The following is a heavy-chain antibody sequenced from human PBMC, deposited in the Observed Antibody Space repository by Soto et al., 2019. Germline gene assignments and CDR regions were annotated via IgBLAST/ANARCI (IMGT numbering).Heavy chain of an antibody. CDR3: ARVSAPSSSGPKGYYYGMDV. J-gene: IGHJ6*02. D-gene: IGHD6-6*01. Sequence: QVQLQESGPGLVKPSETLSLTCTVSGGSISSYYWSWIRQPPGKGLEWIGYIYYSGSTNYNPSLKSRVTISVDTSKNQFSLKLSSVTAADTAVYYCARVSAPSSSGPKGYYYGMDVWGQGTTVTVSS. CDR1: GGSISSYY. CDR2: IYYSGST. V-gene: IGHV4-59*01.